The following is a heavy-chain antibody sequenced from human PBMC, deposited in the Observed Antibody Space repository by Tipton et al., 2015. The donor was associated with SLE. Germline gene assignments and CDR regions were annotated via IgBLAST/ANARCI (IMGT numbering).Heavy chain of an antibody. V-gene: IGHV4-30-2*01. CDR1: GDSISNGFDS. Sequence: TLSLTCTVSGDSISNGFDSWSWIRQPPGQDLEFLGYIYSGGTTFYKPSLKSRVTLSIDSSKNQFSLNLTSVTAADTAVYYCARTITAWYFDLWGRGTLVTASS. CDR2: IYSGGTT. D-gene: IGHD3-16*01. CDR3: ARTITAWYFDL. J-gene: IGHJ2*01.